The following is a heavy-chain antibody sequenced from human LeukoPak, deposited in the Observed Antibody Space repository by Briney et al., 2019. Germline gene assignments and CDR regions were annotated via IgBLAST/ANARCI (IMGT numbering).Heavy chain of an antibody. J-gene: IGHJ4*02. CDR1: GFTVSSNY. CDR3: AREPYYYDSSGYYLDY. V-gene: IGHV3-53*01. Sequence: GGSLRLSCATSGFTVSSNYMSWVRQAPGKGLEWVSVIYSGGSTYYADSVKGRFTISRDNPKNTLYLQMNSLRVEDTAVYYCAREPYYYDSSGYYLDYWGQGTLVTVSS. CDR2: IYSGGST. D-gene: IGHD3-22*01.